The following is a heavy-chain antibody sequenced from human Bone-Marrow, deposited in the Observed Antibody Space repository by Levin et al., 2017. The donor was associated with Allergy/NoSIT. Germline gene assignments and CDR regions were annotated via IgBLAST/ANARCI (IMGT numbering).Heavy chain of an antibody. D-gene: IGHD3-10*01. Sequence: LSLTCAASGFSFSNCLMGWVRQAPGKGLEWVSVISGSAGSTNYADSVKGRFTISRDSSKNTLYLQMNSLRDEDTAVYYCAKGGRESGSGSYYKDYFDYWGQGTLVTVSS. V-gene: IGHV3-23*01. CDR3: AKGGRESGSGSYYKDYFDY. J-gene: IGHJ4*02. CDR2: ISGSAGST. CDR1: GFSFSNCL.